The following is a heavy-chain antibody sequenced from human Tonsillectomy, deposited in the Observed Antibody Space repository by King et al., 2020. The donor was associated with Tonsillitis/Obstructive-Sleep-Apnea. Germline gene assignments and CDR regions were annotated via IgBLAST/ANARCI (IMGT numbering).Heavy chain of an antibody. CDR2: ISWNSGSI. CDR3: AKDPSSSPYYYYYMDV. V-gene: IGHV3-9*01. Sequence: VQLVESGGGLVQPGRSLRLSCAASGFTFDDYAMHWVRQAPGKGLEWVSGISWNSGSIHYADSVKGRFTISRDNAKNSLYLQMDSLRAEDTALYHCAKDPSSSPYYYYYMDVWGKGTTVTVSS. J-gene: IGHJ6*03. CDR1: GFTFDDYA. D-gene: IGHD6-6*01.